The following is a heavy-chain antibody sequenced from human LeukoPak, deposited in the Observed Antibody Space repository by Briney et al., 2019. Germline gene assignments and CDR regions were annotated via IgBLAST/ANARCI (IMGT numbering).Heavy chain of an antibody. Sequence: SETLSLTCTVSGGSISSYYWSWIRQPAGKGLERIGRIYTSGSTNYNPSLKSRVTMSVDTSKNQFSLKLSSVTAADTAVYYCARDGGYRYYYDSSGYLSLDVWGKGTTVTISS. CDR1: GGSISSYY. V-gene: IGHV4-4*07. J-gene: IGHJ6*04. D-gene: IGHD3-22*01. CDR3: ARDGGYRYYYDSSGYLSLDV. CDR2: IYTSGST.